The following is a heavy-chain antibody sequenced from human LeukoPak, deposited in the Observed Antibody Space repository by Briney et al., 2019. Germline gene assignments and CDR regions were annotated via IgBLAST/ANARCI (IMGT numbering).Heavy chain of an antibody. CDR2: IDPSDSYT. V-gene: IGHV5-10-1*01. CDR1: GYRFTSYW. D-gene: IGHD6-13*01. J-gene: IGHJ3*01. CDR3: ARPFSGRVAGGFFHV. Sequence: GESLRISCKGSGYRFTSYWISWVRQMPGKGLEWMGRIDPSDSYTNYSPSFQGHVTISADKSISTAYLQWSSLKASDTAMYYCARPFSGRVAGGFFHVWGQGTLVTVSS.